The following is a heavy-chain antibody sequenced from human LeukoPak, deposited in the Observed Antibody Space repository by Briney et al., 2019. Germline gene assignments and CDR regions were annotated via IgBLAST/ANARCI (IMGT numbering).Heavy chain of an antibody. CDR1: GFTFSSYS. J-gene: IGHJ4*02. V-gene: IGHV3-21*04. D-gene: IGHD4-17*01. Sequence: PGGSLRLSCAASGFTFSSYSMNWVRQAPGKGLEWVSSISSSSSYIYYPDSVKGRFTISRDNSKNTLYLQMSSLRAEDTAVYYCAREAGDYRENYFDYWGQGTLVTVSS. CDR3: AREAGDYRENYFDY. CDR2: ISSSSSYI.